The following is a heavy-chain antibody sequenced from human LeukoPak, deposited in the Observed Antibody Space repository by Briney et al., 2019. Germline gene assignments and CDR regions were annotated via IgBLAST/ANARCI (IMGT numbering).Heavy chain of an antibody. Sequence: GGSLRLSCAASGFPFSDDWMSWVRQAPGKGLEWVSYISTFGTTIYYADSVKGRFTISRDNAKNSLYLQMSSLSAEDTAVYYCAKRGPGSPQSGKYYFDYWGQGTLVTVSS. CDR1: GFPFSDDW. J-gene: IGHJ4*02. D-gene: IGHD3-10*01. CDR2: ISTFGTTI. CDR3: AKRGPGSPQSGKYYFDY. V-gene: IGHV3-11*01.